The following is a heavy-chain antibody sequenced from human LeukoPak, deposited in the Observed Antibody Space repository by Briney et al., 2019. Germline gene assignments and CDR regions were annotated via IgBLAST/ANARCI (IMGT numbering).Heavy chain of an antibody. Sequence: PGGSLRLSCAASGFTFYDYAMHWVRQAPGKGLEWVPLISGDGGSTYYADSVKGRFNISRDNSKNTVFLQMNSLRTEDTAVYYCARDRFCTGGTCYGWLDSWGQGTVVTVSS. CDR3: ARDRFCTGGTCYGWLDS. CDR2: ISGDGGST. CDR1: GFTFYDYA. V-gene: IGHV3-43*02. J-gene: IGHJ4*02. D-gene: IGHD2-15*01.